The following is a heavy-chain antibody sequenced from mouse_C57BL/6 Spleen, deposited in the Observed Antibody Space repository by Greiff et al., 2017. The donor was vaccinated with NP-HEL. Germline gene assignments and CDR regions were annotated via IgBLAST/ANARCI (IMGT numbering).Heavy chain of an antibody. CDR3: ARAAQATWDY. V-gene: IGHV3-6*01. J-gene: IGHJ2*01. D-gene: IGHD3-2*02. Sequence: ESGPGLVKPSQSLSLTCSVTGYSITSGYYWNWIRQFPGNKLEWMGYISYDGSNNYNPSLKNRISITRDTSKNQFFLKLNSVTTEDTATYYCARAAQATWDYWGQGTTLTVSS. CDR1: GYSITSGYY. CDR2: ISYDGSN.